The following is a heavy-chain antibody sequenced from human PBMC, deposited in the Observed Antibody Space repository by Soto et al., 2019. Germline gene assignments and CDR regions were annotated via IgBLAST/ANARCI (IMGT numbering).Heavy chain of an antibody. CDR3: ASVSAAQYYYGMDA. V-gene: IGHV3-74*01. D-gene: IGHD4-4*01. CDR1: EFTFSTYW. CDR2: IDTTGSTT. Sequence: EVQLVESGGGLVQPGGSLRLSCAASEFTFSTYWMHWVRQAPGKGLEWVASIDTTGSTTTYAGSVQGRFTISRDNAKNTLYLQMHSVRDEDTAVYYCASVSAAQYYYGMDAWGQGTTVTVSS. J-gene: IGHJ6*02.